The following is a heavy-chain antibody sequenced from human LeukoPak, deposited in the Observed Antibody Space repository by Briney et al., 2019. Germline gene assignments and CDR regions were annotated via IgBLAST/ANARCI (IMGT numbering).Heavy chain of an antibody. D-gene: IGHD2-2*01. CDR2: ISSSSSYI. CDR1: GFTFSSYS. Sequence: GGSLRLSCAASGFTFSSYSMNWVRQAPGKGLEWVSSISSSSSYIYYADSVKGRFTISRDDAKNSLYLQMNSLRAEDTAVYYCARDIVVVPAAIEAHNWFDPWGQGTLVTVSS. V-gene: IGHV3-21*01. CDR3: ARDIVVVPAAIEAHNWFDP. J-gene: IGHJ5*02.